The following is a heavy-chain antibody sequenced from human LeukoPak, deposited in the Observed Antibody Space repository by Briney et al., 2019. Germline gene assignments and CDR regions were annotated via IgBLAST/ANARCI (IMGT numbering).Heavy chain of an antibody. V-gene: IGHV4-59*08. CDR3: ARKVVTANNYYYGMDV. CDR2: IYYSGST. J-gene: IGHJ6*02. Sequence: PSETLSLTCTVSGGSISSYYWSWIRQPPGKGLEWIGYIYYSGSTNYNPSLKSRVTISVDTSKNQFSLKLSSVTAADTAVYYCARKVVTANNYYYGMDVWGQGTTVTVSS. D-gene: IGHD2-21*02. CDR1: GGSISSYY.